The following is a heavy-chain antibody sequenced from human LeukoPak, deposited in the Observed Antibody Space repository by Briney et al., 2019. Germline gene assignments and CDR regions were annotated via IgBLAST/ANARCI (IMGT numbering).Heavy chain of an antibody. J-gene: IGHJ4*02. D-gene: IGHD3-22*01. CDR3: ASTGPDISGHYQAY. CDR2: VYYGGNT. V-gene: IGHV4-59*01. Sequence: PSETLSLTCAVSGGSIVGNFWSWLRHLPGKGREWIGYVYYGGNTDYNHSLGGRATITVDTSKNQFSLKLTSVTAADTAVYYCASTGPDISGHYQAYWGQGTLVIVSS. CDR1: GGSIVGNF.